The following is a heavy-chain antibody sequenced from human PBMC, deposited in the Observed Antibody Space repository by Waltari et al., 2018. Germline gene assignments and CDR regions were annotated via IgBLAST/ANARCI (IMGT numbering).Heavy chain of an antibody. D-gene: IGHD6-19*01. J-gene: IGHJ3*02. V-gene: IGHV4-34*01. Sequence: QVQLQQWGAGLLKPSETLSLTCAVYGGSFSGYYWSWIRQPPGKGLEWIGEINHSGSTNYNPSLKSLVTISVDTSKNQFSLKLSSVTAADTAVYYCARSLAVAGTKAFDIWGQGTMVTVSS. CDR3: ARSLAVAGTKAFDI. CDR1: GGSFSGYY. CDR2: INHSGST.